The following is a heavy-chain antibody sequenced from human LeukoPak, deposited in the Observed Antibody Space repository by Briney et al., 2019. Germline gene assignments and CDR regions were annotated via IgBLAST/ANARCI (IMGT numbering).Heavy chain of an antibody. CDR2: IYYSGST. Sequence: PSETLSLTCTVSCGSVSSGTYYWSWIRQPPGEGLEWIGYIYYSGSTNYNPSLKSRVTISVDTSKNQFSLKLSSVTAADTAVYYCARVEWFGELSPFDIWGQGTMVTVSA. CDR3: ARVEWFGELSPFDI. V-gene: IGHV4-61*01. CDR1: CGSVSSGTYY. D-gene: IGHD3-10*01. J-gene: IGHJ3*02.